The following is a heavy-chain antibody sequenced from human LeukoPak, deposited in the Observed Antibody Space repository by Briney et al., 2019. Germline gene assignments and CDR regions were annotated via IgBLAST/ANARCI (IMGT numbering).Heavy chain of an antibody. D-gene: IGHD1-1*01. CDR2: MNPNSGNT. V-gene: IGHV1-8*01. CDR1: GYTFTSYD. Sequence: ASVTASCKASGYTFTSYDINWVRQATGQGLEWMGWMNPNSGNTGYAQKFQGRVTMTRNTSISTAYMELSSLRSEDTAVYYCATRVSGRYVTLNWNEEDFWGQGTLVTVSS. J-gene: IGHJ4*02. CDR3: ATRVSGRYVTLNWNEEDF.